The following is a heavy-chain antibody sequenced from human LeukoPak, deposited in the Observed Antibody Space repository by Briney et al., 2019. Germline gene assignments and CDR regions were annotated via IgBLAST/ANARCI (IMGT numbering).Heavy chain of an antibody. V-gene: IGHV4-39*07. D-gene: IGHD5-12*01. CDR1: GGSIGGATYY. CDR3: VRDSPGYFGYEYNY. Sequence: SETLSLTCNVSGGSIGGATYYWGWICQPPGKGLEWIGAIYHTGSTYYHPSLESRVTISIDTSKNQISLTLTSMTAADTAIYYCVRDSPGYFGYEYNYWGQGTVVTVSS. J-gene: IGHJ4*02. CDR2: IYHTGST.